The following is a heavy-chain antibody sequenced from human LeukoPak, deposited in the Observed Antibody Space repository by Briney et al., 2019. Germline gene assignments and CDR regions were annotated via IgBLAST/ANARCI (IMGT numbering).Heavy chain of an antibody. CDR1: GFTFSSYG. CDR2: IRFDGSYK. D-gene: IGHD4-23*01. Sequence: GGSLRLSCAASGFTFSSYGMHWVRQAPGKGLEWVTFIRFDGSYKYYADSVKGRFTISRDNSKNTLYLQMNSLRAEDTAVYYCANLLRWEPYWGQGTLVTVSS. CDR3: ANLLRWEPY. V-gene: IGHV3-30*02. J-gene: IGHJ4*02.